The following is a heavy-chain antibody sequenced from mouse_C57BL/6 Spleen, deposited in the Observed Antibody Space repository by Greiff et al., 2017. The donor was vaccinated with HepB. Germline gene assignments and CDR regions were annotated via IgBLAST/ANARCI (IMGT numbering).Heavy chain of an antibody. D-gene: IGHD2-5*01. CDR1: GFTFSDYG. J-gene: IGHJ3*01. Sequence: EVKLVESGGGLVKPGGSLKLSCAASGFTFSDYGMHWVRQAPEKGLEWVAYISSGSSTIYYADTVKGRFTISRDNAKNILFLQMTSLRSEDTAMYYCARRDSNYVEFAYWGQGTLVTVSA. CDR3: ARRDSNYVEFAY. V-gene: IGHV5-17*01. CDR2: ISSGSSTI.